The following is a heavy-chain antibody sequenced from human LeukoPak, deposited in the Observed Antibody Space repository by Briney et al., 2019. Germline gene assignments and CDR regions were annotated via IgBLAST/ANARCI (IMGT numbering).Heavy chain of an antibody. CDR3: AKDFARGLPFVEMAIINSPFDY. Sequence: QPGGSLRLSCAASGFTFSSYAMSWVRQAPGKGLEWVSAISGSGGSTYYADSVKGRFTISRDNSKNTLYLQMNSLRAEDTAVYYCAKDFARGLPFVEMAIINSPFDYWGQGTLVTVSS. V-gene: IGHV3-23*01. J-gene: IGHJ4*02. CDR1: GFTFSSYA. CDR2: ISGSGGST. D-gene: IGHD5-24*01.